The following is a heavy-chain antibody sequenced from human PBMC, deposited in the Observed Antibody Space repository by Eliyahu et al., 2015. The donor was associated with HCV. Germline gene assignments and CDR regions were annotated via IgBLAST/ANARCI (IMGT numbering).Heavy chain of an antibody. V-gene: IGHV3-9*01. Sequence: EVQLVESGGGLVQPGRSLRLSCAASGFTFEDYAMHWVRQAPGKGLEWVSGIFWNSGRIGYADSVKGRFTISRDNAKNSLYLQMNSLRAEDTALYYCTKDGPLPFLFLDAFDIWGQGTMVTVSP. J-gene: IGHJ3*02. CDR2: IFWNSGRI. CDR3: TKDGPLPFLFLDAFDI. D-gene: IGHD3-3*01. CDR1: GFTFEDYA.